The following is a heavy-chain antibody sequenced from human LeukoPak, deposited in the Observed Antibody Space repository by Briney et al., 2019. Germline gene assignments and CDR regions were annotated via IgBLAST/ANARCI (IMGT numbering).Heavy chain of an antibody. V-gene: IGHV1-18*01. J-gene: IGHJ4*02. D-gene: IGHD3-10*01. CDR1: GYAFTDYD. CDR2: VSPYNGNT. CDR3: ARNGRVRRVVKDLFEY. Sequence: ASVKVSCKTSGYAFTDYDVTWVRQAPGQGLEWMGRVSPYNGNTYYSQRFQDRVIITKDTSTGTAYMDLRDLRTDDTAMYYCARNGRVRRVVKDLFEYWGQGTLVAVSS.